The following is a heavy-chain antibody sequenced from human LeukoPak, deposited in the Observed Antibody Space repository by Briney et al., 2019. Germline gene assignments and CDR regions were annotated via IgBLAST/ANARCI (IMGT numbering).Heavy chain of an antibody. D-gene: IGHD6-13*01. CDR2: INHSGST. CDR3: ALYSSSWYKRYFQH. CDR1: GGSFSGYY. V-gene: IGHV4-34*01. J-gene: IGHJ1*01. Sequence: PSETLSLTCAVYGGSFSGYYWSWIRQPPGKGLEWIGEINHSGSTNYNPSLKSRVTISVDTSKNQFSLKLSSVTAADTAVYYCALYSSSWYKRYFQHWGQGTLVTVSS.